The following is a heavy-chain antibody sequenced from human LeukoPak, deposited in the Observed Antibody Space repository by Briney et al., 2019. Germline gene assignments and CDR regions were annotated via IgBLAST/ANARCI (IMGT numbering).Heavy chain of an antibody. CDR1: GFTVNGYS. CDR2: IYSDDST. J-gene: IGHJ4*02. CDR3: AKVQKVYERRGFYWSH. V-gene: IGHV3-53*01. D-gene: IGHD3-22*01. Sequence: GGSLRLSCEASGFTVNGYSMSWVRQAPGKGLEWVSGIYSDDSTYYGDSVEGGFTISRDSSKNTLYLQKSNLRAGDPARYYCAKVQKVYERRGFYWSHWGQGTLVTVSS.